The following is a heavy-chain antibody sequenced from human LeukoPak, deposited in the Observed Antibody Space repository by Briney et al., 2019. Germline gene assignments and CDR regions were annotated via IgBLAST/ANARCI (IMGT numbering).Heavy chain of an antibody. CDR1: GFTFSSYA. CDR2: ISGSGGST. D-gene: IGHD3-16*01. V-gene: IGHV3-23*01. J-gene: IGHJ5*02. Sequence: GGSLRLSCAASGFTFSSYAMSWVRQAPGKGLDWVSPISGSGGSTYYADSVKGRFTISRDNSKNTLYLQMNSLRAEDTAVYYCAKADRGSRTGWFDPWGQGTLVTVSS. CDR3: AKADRGSRTGWFDP.